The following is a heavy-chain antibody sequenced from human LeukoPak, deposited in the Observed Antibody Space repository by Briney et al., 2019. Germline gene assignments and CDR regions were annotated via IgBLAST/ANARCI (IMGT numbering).Heavy chain of an antibody. Sequence: GGSLSLSCAASGFTFSSYWMHWVRQAPGKGLVWVSHITSHGSDTYYADSVKGRFTISRDNAKNTLYLQMNSLGAEDTAVYYYVRQGVSNGLDVWGQGTTVTVSS. CDR1: GFTFSSYW. CDR2: ITSHGSDT. CDR3: VRQGVSNGLDV. V-gene: IGHV3-74*01. J-gene: IGHJ6*02. D-gene: IGHD6-13*01.